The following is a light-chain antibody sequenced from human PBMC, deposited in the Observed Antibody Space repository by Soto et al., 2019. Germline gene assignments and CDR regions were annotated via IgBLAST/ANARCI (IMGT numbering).Light chain of an antibody. CDR2: EVS. J-gene: IGLJ1*01. CDR3: NSYTSSTAYV. V-gene: IGLV2-14*01. CDR1: SSDVGRYNY. Sequence: QSALTQPASVSGSPGQSITISCTGASSDVGRYNYVSLYQLHPGKAPKLIIYEVSNRPSGVSNRFSGSKSGNTASLTISGLRAEDEADYYCNSYTSSTAYVFGTGTKVTVL.